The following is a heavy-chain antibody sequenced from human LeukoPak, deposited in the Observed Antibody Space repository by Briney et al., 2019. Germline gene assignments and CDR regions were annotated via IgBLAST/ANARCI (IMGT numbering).Heavy chain of an antibody. Sequence: SETLSLTCTDSGGSISSYYWSWIRQPPVKGLEWIGYIYYSGSTNYNPSLKSRVTISVDTSKNQFSLKLSSVTAADTAVYYCARHSSYYDILTGYYPRNWFDPWGQGTLVTVSS. CDR3: ARHSSYYDILTGYYPRNWFDP. V-gene: IGHV4-59*08. J-gene: IGHJ5*02. CDR2: IYYSGST. D-gene: IGHD3-9*01. CDR1: GGSISSYY.